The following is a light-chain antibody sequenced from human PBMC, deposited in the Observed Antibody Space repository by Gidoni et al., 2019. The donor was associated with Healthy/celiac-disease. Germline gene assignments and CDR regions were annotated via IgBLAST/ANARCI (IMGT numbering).Light chain of an antibody. Sequence: DIQMTQSPSTLSASVGARVTITCRASQSISSWLAWYQQKPGKAPKLLIYDASSLESGGPSRFSGSGSGKEFSLTISSLQPDDFATYYCQQYNSYSPYTFXQXTKLEIK. CDR2: DAS. CDR3: QQYNSYSPYT. J-gene: IGKJ2*01. CDR1: QSISSW. V-gene: IGKV1-5*01.